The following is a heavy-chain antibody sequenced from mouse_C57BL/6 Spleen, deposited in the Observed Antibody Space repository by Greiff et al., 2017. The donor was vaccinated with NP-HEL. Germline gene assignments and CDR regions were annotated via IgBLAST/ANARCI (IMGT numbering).Heavy chain of an antibody. CDR1: GYTFTDYE. V-gene: IGHV1-15*01. D-gene: IGHD2-5*01. CDR2: IDPETGGT. Sequence: QVQLQQSGAELVRPGASVTLSCKASGYTFTDYEMHWVKQTPVHGLEWIGAIDPETGGTAYNQKFKGKAILTADKSSSTAYMELRSLTSEDSAVYYCTREVYYSNYERAMDYWGQGTSVTVSS. CDR3: TREVYYSNYERAMDY. J-gene: IGHJ4*01.